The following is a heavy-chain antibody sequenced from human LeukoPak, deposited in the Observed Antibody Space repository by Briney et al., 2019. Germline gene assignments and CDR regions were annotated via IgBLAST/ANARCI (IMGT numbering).Heavy chain of an antibody. CDR1: GGSISSSSYY. CDR3: ARHRYDYVWGSYRYYYFDY. Sequence: SETLSLTCTVSGGSISSSSYYWGWIRQPPGKGLEWIGSIYYSGSTYYNPSLKSRVTISVDTSKNQFSLKLSSVTAADTAVYYCARHRYDYVWGSYRYYYFDYWGQGTLVTVSS. CDR2: IYYSGST. D-gene: IGHD3-16*02. J-gene: IGHJ4*02. V-gene: IGHV4-39*01.